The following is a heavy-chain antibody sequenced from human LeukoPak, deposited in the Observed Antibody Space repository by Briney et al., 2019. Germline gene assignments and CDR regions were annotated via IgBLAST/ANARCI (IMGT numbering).Heavy chain of an antibody. J-gene: IGHJ4*02. D-gene: IGHD2-2*01. CDR1: GYSISSGYY. V-gene: IGHV4-38-2*02. Sequence: SETLSLTCTVSGYSISSGYYWGWIRQPPGKGLEWIGSIYHSGSTYYNPSLKSRVTISVDTSKNQFSLKLSSVTAADTAVYYCASKCSSTSCYDYWGQGTLVTVSS. CDR2: IYHSGST. CDR3: ASKCSSTSCYDY.